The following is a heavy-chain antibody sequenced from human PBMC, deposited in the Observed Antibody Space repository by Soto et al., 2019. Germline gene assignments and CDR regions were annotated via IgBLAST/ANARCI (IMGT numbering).Heavy chain of an antibody. CDR2: IYYSGST. CDR1: GGSISTYY. D-gene: IGHD2-15*01. V-gene: IGHV4-59*12. Sequence: SETLSLTCTVSGGSISTYYWSWIRQAPGRGLEWIGYIYYSGSTNYNPSLKSRVTISVDTSRNQFSLKLSSVTAADTAVYYCARGEVVALGYWGQGTLVTVSS. J-gene: IGHJ4*02. CDR3: ARGEVVALGY.